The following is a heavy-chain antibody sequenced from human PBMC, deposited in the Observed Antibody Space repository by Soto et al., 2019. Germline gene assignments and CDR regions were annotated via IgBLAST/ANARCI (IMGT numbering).Heavy chain of an antibody. Sequence: GASVKVSCKASGGTFSSYAISWVRQAPGQGLEWMGGIIPIFGTANYAQKFQGRVTITADKSTSTAYMELSSLRSEDTAVYYCARASEWELHTGGIDYWGQGTLVTVSS. CDR2: IIPIFGTA. J-gene: IGHJ4*02. CDR3: ARASEWELHTGGIDY. CDR1: GGTFSSYA. D-gene: IGHD1-26*01. V-gene: IGHV1-69*06.